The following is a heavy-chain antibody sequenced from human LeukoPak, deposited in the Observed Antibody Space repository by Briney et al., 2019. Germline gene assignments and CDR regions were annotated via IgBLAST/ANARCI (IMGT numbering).Heavy chain of an antibody. J-gene: IGHJ4*02. Sequence: PGGSLRLSCAASGFTFSSYAMSWVRHAPGKGLEWVSAISGSGGSTYYADSVKGRFTISRDNSKSTLYLQMNSLRAEDTAVYYCATQTREYSGSYPIDYWGQGTLVTVSS. D-gene: IGHD1-26*01. V-gene: IGHV3-23*01. CDR1: GFTFSSYA. CDR3: ATQTREYSGSYPIDY. CDR2: ISGSGGST.